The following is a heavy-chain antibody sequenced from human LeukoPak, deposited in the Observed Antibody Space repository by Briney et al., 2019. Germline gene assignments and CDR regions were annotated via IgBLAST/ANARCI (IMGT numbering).Heavy chain of an antibody. CDR3: ARAPDGSGAY. Sequence: GRSLRLSCAASGFTSSSYAMHWVRQAPGKGLEWVAVISYDGSNKYYADSVKGRFTISRDNSKNTLYLQMNSLRAEDTAVYYCARAPDGSGAYWGQGTLVTVSS. V-gene: IGHV3-30-3*01. CDR2: ISYDGSNK. J-gene: IGHJ4*02. CDR1: GFTSSSYA. D-gene: IGHD3-10*01.